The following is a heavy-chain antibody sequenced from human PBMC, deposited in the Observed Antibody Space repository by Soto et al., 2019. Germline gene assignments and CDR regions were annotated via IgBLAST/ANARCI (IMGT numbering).Heavy chain of an antibody. J-gene: IGHJ6*02. CDR3: AKGRSYYYYYGVDV. Sequence: PGGSLKLSCGASGVTFSSCAMGWVRQAPGKGLEWVSDIIDSGASTYSADSVKGRFTISRDNSKSTLYLQMNSLRAEDTALYYCAKGRSYYYYYGVDVWGQGTTVTVSS. CDR2: IIDSGAST. V-gene: IGHV3-23*01. CDR1: GVTFSSCA.